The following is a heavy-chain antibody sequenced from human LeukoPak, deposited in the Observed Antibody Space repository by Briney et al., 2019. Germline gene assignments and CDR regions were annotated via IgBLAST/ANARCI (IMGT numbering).Heavy chain of an antibody. D-gene: IGHD2-8*01. CDR3: VLAPNSNWFDF. CDR2: IHYSGNS. Sequence: SETLSLTCSVSGDSISSFYWNWIGQSPGRGLEWIGNIHYSGNSNYNPSLKSRVTISIDTSRKQFFLKLSSVTAADTAVYYCVLAPNSNWFDFWGQGTQVTVSS. V-gene: IGHV4-59*08. J-gene: IGHJ5*01. CDR1: GDSISSFY.